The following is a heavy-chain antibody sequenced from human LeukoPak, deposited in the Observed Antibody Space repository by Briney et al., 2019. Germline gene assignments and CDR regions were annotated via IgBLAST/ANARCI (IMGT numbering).Heavy chain of an antibody. CDR1: GGSISSYY. D-gene: IGHD6-13*01. J-gene: IGHJ3*02. CDR2: IYTSGST. CDR3: ASNFRRSSSWIDALDI. Sequence: SETLSLTCTASGGSISSYYWSWIRQPAGKGLEWIGRIYTSGSTNYNPSLKSRVTMSVDTSKNQFSLKLSSVTAADTAVYYCASNFRRSSSWIDALDIWGQGTMVTVSS. V-gene: IGHV4-4*07.